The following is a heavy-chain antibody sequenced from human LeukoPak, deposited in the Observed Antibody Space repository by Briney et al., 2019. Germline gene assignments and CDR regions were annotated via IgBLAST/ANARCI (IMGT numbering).Heavy chain of an antibody. Sequence: GGSLRLSCAASGFTFSSYGMHWVRQAPGKGLEWVAVISYDGSNKYYADSVKGRFTISRDNSKNTLYLQMNSLRAEDTAVYYCAKGLGTANYFDYCGQGTLVTVSS. CDR3: AKGLGTANYFDY. D-gene: IGHD5-18*01. CDR2: ISYDGSNK. V-gene: IGHV3-30*18. CDR1: GFTFSSYG. J-gene: IGHJ4*02.